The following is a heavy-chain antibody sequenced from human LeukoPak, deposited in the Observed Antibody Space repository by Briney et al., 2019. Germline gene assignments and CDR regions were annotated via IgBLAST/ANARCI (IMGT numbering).Heavy chain of an antibody. Sequence: GGSLRLSCAASGLTFSDYYMSWIRQAPGKGLEWVSYISSSSSYTNYADSVKGRFTISRDNAKNSLYLQMNSLRAEDTAVYYCATIGSGSYDDYWGQGTLVTVSS. V-gene: IGHV3-11*03. J-gene: IGHJ4*02. CDR1: GLTFSDYY. D-gene: IGHD3-10*01. CDR2: ISSSSSYT. CDR3: ATIGSGSYDDY.